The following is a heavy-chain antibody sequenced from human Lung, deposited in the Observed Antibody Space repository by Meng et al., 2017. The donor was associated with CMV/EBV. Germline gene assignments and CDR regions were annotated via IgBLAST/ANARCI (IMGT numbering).Heavy chain of an antibody. D-gene: IGHD6-6*01. V-gene: IGHV5-51*01. J-gene: IGHJ6*02. CDR1: GYSFTSYW. CDR3: ARELSSSSYYYGMDV. CDR2: IYPGDSDT. Sequence: XVSXXGSGYSFTSYWIGWVRQMPGKGLEWMGIIYPGDSDTRYSPSFQGQVTISADKSISTAYPQWSSLKASDTAMYYCARELSSSSYYYGMDVWGQGTTVTVSS.